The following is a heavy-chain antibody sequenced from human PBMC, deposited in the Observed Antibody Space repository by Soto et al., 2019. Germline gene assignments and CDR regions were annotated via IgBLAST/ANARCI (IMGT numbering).Heavy chain of an antibody. J-gene: IGHJ4*02. D-gene: IGHD5-18*01. CDR1: GGSISSYY. CDR3: ARLGYSYGYYYFDY. V-gene: IGHV4-59*08. Sequence: SETLSLTCTVSGGSISSYYWSWIRQPPGKGLEWIGYIYYSGSTNYNPSLKSRVTISVDTSKNQFSLKLSSVTAADTAVYYYARLGYSYGYYYFDYWGQGTLVTVSS. CDR2: IYYSGST.